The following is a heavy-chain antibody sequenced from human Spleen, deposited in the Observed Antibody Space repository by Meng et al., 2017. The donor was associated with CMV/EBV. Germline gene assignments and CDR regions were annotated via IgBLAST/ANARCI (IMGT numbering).Heavy chain of an antibody. V-gene: IGHV3-21*01. CDR3: ARGSASGYDSRSAYYISDYFDS. J-gene: IGHJ4*02. D-gene: IGHD3-3*01. CDR1: GFSFSNYG. Sequence: GGSLRLSCAASGFSFSNYGLNWVRQAPGQGLQWVSSISSSGYHIYYADSLQGRFTISRDNAKNSLYLEMNSLRAEDTAVYYCARGSASGYDSRSAYYISDYFDSWGQGTLVTVSS. CDR2: ISSSGYHI.